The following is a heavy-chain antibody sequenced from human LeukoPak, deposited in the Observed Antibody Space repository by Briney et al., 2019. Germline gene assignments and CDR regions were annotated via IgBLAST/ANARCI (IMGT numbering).Heavy chain of an antibody. V-gene: IGHV1-18*01. CDR1: GYTFTSYG. CDR2: ISAYNGNT. Sequence: ASVKVSCKASGYTFTSYGISWVRQAPGQGLEWMGWISAYNGNTNYAQKLQGRVTMTTDTSTSTAYMELRSLRSDDTAVYYCARGALLWFGDRMEYYFDYWGQGTLLTVSS. J-gene: IGHJ4*02. D-gene: IGHD3-10*01. CDR3: ARGALLWFGDRMEYYFDY.